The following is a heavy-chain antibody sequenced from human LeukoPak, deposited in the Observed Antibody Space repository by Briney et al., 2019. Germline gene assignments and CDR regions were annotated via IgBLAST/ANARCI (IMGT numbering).Heavy chain of an antibody. D-gene: IGHD2-8*02. J-gene: IGHJ4*02. CDR3: ASDFTGRDDY. V-gene: IGHV3-74*01. CDR1: GFTFSGYW. CDR2: MNTDRCRI. Sequence: GGSLRLSCAASGFTFSGYWMHWVRQAPGKGLVWVSRMNTDRCRIDYADSVKGRFTISRDNAKDTLYLQMNGLGVEDTAVYFCASDFTGRDDYWGQGTLLSVSS.